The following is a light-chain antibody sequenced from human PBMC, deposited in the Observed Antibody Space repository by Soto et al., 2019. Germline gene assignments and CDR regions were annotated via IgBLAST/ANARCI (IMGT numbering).Light chain of an antibody. CDR3: QHFNGYPRT. CDR1: QGISSA. CDR2: GAS. Sequence: ALPLTQSPSSLSASIGDRVTITCRASQGISSALAWYQQKPGKAPSLLIYGASTLGGGVPSSFSGSGSGTDFTLTSSSLQPEDFATYYCQHFNGYPRTFGQGTRLEIK. J-gene: IGKJ5*01. V-gene: IGKV1-13*02.